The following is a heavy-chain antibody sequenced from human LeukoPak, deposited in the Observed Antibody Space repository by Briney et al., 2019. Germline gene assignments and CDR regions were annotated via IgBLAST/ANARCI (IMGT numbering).Heavy chain of an antibody. CDR3: ARDLVHTSSGYNNYVDY. CDR1: GYTFTGYY. V-gene: IGHV1-2*02. CDR2: INPNSGGT. J-gene: IGHJ4*02. D-gene: IGHD3-22*01. Sequence: ASVKVSCKASGYTFTGYYMHWVRQAPGQGLEWMGWINPNSGGTNYAQKFQGRVTMTRDTSISTAYMELSRLRSDDTAVYYFARDLVHTSSGYNNYVDYWGQGTLVTVSS.